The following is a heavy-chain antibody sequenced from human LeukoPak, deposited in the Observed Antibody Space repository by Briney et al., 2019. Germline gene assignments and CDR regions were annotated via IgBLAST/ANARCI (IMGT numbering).Heavy chain of an antibody. V-gene: IGHV1-2*02. D-gene: IGHD3-16*01. CDR2: INLNSGGT. J-gene: IGHJ4*02. Sequence: ASVKVSCKASGYTFTGFYIHWVRQAPGQGLEWMGWINLNSGGTKYAQRFQGRVTMTRDTSISTAYMELNSLRSDDTAVYHCARDLRMYFDYWGQGTLVTVSS. CDR3: ARDLRMYFDY. CDR1: GYTFTGFY.